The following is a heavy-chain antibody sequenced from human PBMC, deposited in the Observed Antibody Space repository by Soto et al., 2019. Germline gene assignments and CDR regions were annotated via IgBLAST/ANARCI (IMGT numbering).Heavy chain of an antibody. D-gene: IGHD3-3*01. CDR3: ARVGVTIIGVVRYYYYGMDV. J-gene: IGHJ6*02. V-gene: IGHV3-7*01. Sequence: EVQLVESGGGLIQPGGSLRLSCAVSGFVFSNYYVTWVRQAPGKGLEWVANIKPDGSDKYYVDSVQGRFSISRDNAKNSVYLQMNSLRAEDTAVYYCARVGVTIIGVVRYYYYGMDVWGQGTTVTVSS. CDR1: GFVFSNYY. CDR2: IKPDGSDK.